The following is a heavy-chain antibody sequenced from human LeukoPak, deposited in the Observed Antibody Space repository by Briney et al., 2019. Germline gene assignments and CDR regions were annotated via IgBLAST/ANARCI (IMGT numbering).Heavy chain of an antibody. J-gene: IGHJ5*02. CDR3: ARGGRAAAAYVANWFDP. V-gene: IGHV3-13*01. CDR2: IGTAGDT. CDR1: GFTFSSYD. D-gene: IGHD6-13*01. Sequence: GGTLRLSCAASGFTFSSYDMHWVRHATAKGLEWVSAIGTAGDTYYPGSVKGRFTISRQNAKNSLYLQMNRLRAGDTAVYYCARGGRAAAAYVANWFDPWGQGTLVTVSS.